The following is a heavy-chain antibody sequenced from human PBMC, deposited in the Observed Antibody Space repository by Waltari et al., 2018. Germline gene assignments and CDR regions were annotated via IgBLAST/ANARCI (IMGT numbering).Heavy chain of an antibody. V-gene: IGHV4-61*02. Sequence: QVQLQESGPGLVKPSQTLSLTCTVSGGPIDSGSYYWSWIRQPAGKGLEWIGRIYTSGSTNYNPSLTGGVAISVDTSKNQCSLSLSSVTAADTAVYYCARGPLLSKVDYWGQGTLVTVSS. CDR3: ARGPLLSKVDY. CDR2: IYTSGST. J-gene: IGHJ4*02. CDR1: GGPIDSGSYY. D-gene: IGHD1-26*01.